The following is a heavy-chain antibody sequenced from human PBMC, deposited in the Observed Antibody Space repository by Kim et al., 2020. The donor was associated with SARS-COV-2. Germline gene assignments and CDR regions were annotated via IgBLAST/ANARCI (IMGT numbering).Heavy chain of an antibody. CDR3: ARGTMIVVVTHDAFDI. V-gene: IGHV3-30*04. Sequence: GGSLRLSCAASGFTFSSYAMHWVRQAPGKGLEWVAVISYDGSNKYYADSVKGRFTISRDNSKNTLYLQMNSLRAEDTAVYYCARGTMIVVVTHDAFDIWGQGTMVTVSS. CDR1: GFTFSSYA. J-gene: IGHJ3*02. CDR2: ISYDGSNK. D-gene: IGHD3-22*01.